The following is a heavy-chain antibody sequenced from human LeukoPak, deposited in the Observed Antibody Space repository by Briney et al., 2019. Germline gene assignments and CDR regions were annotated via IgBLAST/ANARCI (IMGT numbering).Heavy chain of an antibody. V-gene: IGHV3-30*04. J-gene: IGHJ4*02. D-gene: IGHD6-19*01. CDR1: GFTFSSYA. CDR3: ARLGSSGWSGNFDY. CDR2: ISYDGSSK. Sequence: GSLRLSCAASGFTFSSYAMHWVRQAPGKGLEWVAVISYDGSSKYYADSVKGRFTISRDNSKNTLYLQMNSLRAEDTAVCYCARLGSSGWSGNFDYWGQGTLVTVSS.